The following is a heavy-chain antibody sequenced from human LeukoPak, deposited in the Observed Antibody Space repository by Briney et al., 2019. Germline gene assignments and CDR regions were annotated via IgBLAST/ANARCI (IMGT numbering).Heavy chain of an antibody. D-gene: IGHD5-18*01. J-gene: IGHJ6*02. V-gene: IGHV3-30*04. CDR2: ISYDGSNK. CDR1: GFTFSSYA. CDR3: ARDAEYSYGFKRYYYGMDV. Sequence: GRSLRLSCAASGFTFSSYAMHWVRQAPGKGLEWVAVISYDGSNKYYADSVKGRFTISRDNSKNTLYLQMNSLRAEDTVVYYCARDAEYSYGFKRYYYGMDVWGQGTTVTVSS.